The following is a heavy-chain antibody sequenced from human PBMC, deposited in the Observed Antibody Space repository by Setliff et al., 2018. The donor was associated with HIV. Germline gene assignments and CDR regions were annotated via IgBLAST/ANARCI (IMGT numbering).Heavy chain of an antibody. V-gene: IGHV3-53*01. J-gene: IGHJ3*02. D-gene: IGHD1-26*01. CDR2: IYMAGNT. Sequence: PGGSLRLSCAVSGFTVSANYMHWVRQAPGKGLEWLSIIYMAGNTYYADSVRGRFTISRENSKNTLYVQMNSLRVEDTAVYYSAKAWQLLPSYAFDIWGQGTMVTVSS. CDR1: GFTVSANY. CDR3: AKAWQLLPSYAFDI.